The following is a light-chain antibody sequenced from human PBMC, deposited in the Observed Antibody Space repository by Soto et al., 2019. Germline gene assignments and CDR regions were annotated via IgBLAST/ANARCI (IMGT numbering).Light chain of an antibody. V-gene: IGLV2-14*01. J-gene: IGLJ1*01. CDR3: SSYGSSGTSV. CDR1: SSDVGGYDF. CDR2: EVS. Sequence: QSVLTQPASVAGSPGQSITISCAGTSSDVGGYDFVSWYQHHPGRAPKLLIYEVSGRPSGVSYRLSGSKSGNTASLIISGLQAEDEAYYYCSSYGSSGTSVFGTGTKVTVL.